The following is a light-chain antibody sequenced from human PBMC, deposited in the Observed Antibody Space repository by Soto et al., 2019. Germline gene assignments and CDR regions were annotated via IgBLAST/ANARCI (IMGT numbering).Light chain of an antibody. Sequence: QSALTQPPSASGTPGQRVTISCSGSSSNIGSNSVNWYQQLPGTAPKLLIYSNDRRPSGVPDRFSGSKSGTSASLAISGLQSEDEADYYCSSYTSGGNYVFGTGTKVTVL. CDR1: SSNIGSNS. CDR3: SSYTSGGNYV. J-gene: IGLJ1*01. V-gene: IGLV1-44*01. CDR2: SND.